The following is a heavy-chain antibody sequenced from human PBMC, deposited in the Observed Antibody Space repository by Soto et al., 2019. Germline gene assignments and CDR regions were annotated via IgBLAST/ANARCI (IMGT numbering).Heavy chain of an antibody. Sequence: QVQLQESGPGLVKPSGTLSLTCAVSGGSISSSNWWSWVRQPPGKGLGWIGEIYHSGSTNYNPSLKGRGPLSVAESKHPVSPKLSSVTAADTAVYYCATLEDNWNPGYFDYWGQGTLVTVSS. CDR2: IYHSGST. CDR1: GGSISSSNW. D-gene: IGHD1-20*01. CDR3: ATLEDNWNPGYFDY. V-gene: IGHV4-4*02. J-gene: IGHJ4*02.